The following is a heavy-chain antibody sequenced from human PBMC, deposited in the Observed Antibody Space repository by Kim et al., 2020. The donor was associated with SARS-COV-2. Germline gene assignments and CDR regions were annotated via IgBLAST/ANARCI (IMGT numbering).Heavy chain of an antibody. J-gene: IGHJ4*02. CDR3: ATSYAFSARGSPDY. CDR2: FDPEDGET. CDR1: GYTLTELS. V-gene: IGHV1-24*01. Sequence: ASVKVSCKVSGYTLTELSMHWVRQAPGKGLEWMGGFDPEDGETIYAQKFQGRVTMTEDTSTDTAYMELSSLRSEDTAVYYCATSYAFSARGSPDYWGRGTLVTVSS. D-gene: IGHD2-2*01.